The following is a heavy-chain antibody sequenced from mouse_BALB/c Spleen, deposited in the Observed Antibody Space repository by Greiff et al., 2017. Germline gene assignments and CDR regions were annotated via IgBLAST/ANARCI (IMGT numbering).Heavy chain of an antibody. CDR3: ARDDGYPWFAY. CDR2: IDPSDSET. Sequence: VQLQQPGAELVKPGAPVKLSCKASGYTFTSYWMNWVKQRPGRGLEWIGRIDPSDSETHYNQKFKDKATLTVDKSSSTAYIQLSSLTSEDSAVYYCARDDGYPWFAYWGQGTLVTVSA. D-gene: IGHD2-3*01. V-gene: IGHV1-69*02. CDR1: GYTFTSYW. J-gene: IGHJ3*01.